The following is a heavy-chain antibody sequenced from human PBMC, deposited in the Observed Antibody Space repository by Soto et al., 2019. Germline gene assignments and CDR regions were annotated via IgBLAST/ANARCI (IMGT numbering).Heavy chain of an antibody. Sequence: SETLSLTCAVSGFSINNAYYWGWIRQPPGKGLDWIGTVYHGVTAFYNPSLKSRASISVDSSKNQFSLNLTSVTAADTAVYYCAKWFDSGGYATPLWGQGTLVTVS. CDR1: GFSINNAYY. J-gene: IGHJ4*02. D-gene: IGHD3-22*01. V-gene: IGHV4-38-2*01. CDR2: VYHGVTA. CDR3: AKWFDSGGYATPL.